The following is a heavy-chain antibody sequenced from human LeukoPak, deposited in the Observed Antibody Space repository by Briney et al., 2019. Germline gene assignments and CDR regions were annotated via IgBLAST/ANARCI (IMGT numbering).Heavy chain of an antibody. Sequence: PSETLSLTCTVSGGSINSYYWSWLRHPPPQGLEWIGYISYTGGETNYTPSLKSRLTISVDTSKNQFSLMLTSVTAADTAVYYRARQPGGTAAFDIWAQGTMVTVSS. CDR1: GGSINSYY. D-gene: IGHD1-14*01. J-gene: IGHJ3*02. CDR2: ISYTGGET. CDR3: ARQPGGTAAFDI. V-gene: IGHV4-59*08.